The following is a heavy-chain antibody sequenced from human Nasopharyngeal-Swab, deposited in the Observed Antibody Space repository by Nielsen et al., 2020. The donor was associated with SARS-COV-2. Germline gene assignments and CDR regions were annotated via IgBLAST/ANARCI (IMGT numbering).Heavy chain of an antibody. V-gene: IGHV2-5*02. CDR3: AHSKITFGGVIATDY. J-gene: IGHJ4*02. Sequence: WICQPPGKALEWLALIYWDDDKRYSPSLKSRLTITKDTSKNQVVLTMTNMDPVDTATYYCAHSKITFGGVIATDYWGQGTLVTVSS. D-gene: IGHD3-16*02. CDR2: IYWDDDK.